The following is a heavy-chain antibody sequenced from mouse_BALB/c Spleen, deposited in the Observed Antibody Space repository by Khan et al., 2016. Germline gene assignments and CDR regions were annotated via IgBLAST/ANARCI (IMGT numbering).Heavy chain of an antibody. D-gene: IGHD2-2*01. J-gene: IGHJ1*01. V-gene: IGHV1S137*01. CDR1: GYTFTDYA. Sequence: QVRLQQSGPELVRPGVSVKISCKGSGYTFTDYALHWVKQSHTKSLEWIGVISTYSGNINYNQKFKGKATMTVDKSSSTAYMELARLTSEDSAIXYCARWGLRWYFDVWGAGTTVTVSS. CDR2: ISTYSGNI. CDR3: ARWGLRWYFDV.